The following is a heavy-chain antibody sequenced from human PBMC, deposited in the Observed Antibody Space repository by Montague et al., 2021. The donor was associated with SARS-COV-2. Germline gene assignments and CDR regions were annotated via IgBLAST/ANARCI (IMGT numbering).Heavy chain of an antibody. CDR1: GEPISGFF. CDR3: ARGVVAAPPVVDY. Sequence: SETLSLTCSVSGEPISGFFWNWIRQPDGQGLERIGSIYASGGTDYNHSLDSRVTMSVDTSKNQFPLKVNFVTAADTAMYYCARGVVAAPPVVDYWGRGTLVTVSS. D-gene: IGHD2-15*01. V-gene: IGHV4-4*07. CDR2: IYASGGT. J-gene: IGHJ4*02.